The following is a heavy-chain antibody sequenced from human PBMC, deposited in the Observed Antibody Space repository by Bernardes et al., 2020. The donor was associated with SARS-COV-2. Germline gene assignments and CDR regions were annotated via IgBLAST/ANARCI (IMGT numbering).Heavy chain of an antibody. CDR3: AGDNWTPDY. Sequence: SETLSLTCAVSGYSISSGYYWGWIRQPPGRTLDWIGSIYLSGQTYYNSSLKSRVTISVDMSKNQLSLKLTSVTAADTAVYYCAGDNWTPDYWGQGSLVTVSS. CDR1: GYSISSGYY. CDR2: IYLSGQT. D-gene: IGHD1-20*01. J-gene: IGHJ4*02. V-gene: IGHV4-38-2*02.